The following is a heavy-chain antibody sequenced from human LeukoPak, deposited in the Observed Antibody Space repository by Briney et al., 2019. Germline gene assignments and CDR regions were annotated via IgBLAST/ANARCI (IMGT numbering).Heavy chain of an antibody. J-gene: IGHJ4*02. CDR1: GFTFSSYA. CDR2: ISGSGGST. V-gene: IGHV3-23*01. Sequence: GGSLRLSCAASGFTFSSYAMSWVRQAPGKGLEWVSAISGSGGSTYYADSVKGRFTISRDNSKSTLYLQMNSLRAEDTAVYYCARRAGAYSHPYDYWGQGTLVTVSS. CDR3: ARRAGAYSHPYDY. D-gene: IGHD4/OR15-4a*01.